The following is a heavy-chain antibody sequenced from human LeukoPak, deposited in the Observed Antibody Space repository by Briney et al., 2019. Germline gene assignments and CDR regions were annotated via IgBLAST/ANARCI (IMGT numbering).Heavy chain of an antibody. CDR3: ASGYDFS. CDR2: ISWNSGST. CDR1: GFTFDDYA. D-gene: IGHD5-12*01. J-gene: IGHJ5*02. V-gene: IGHV3-9*01. Sequence: GGSLRLSCAASGFTFDDYAMHWVRQAPGKGLEWVSGISWNSGSTYYADSVKGRFTISRDNSKNTLYLQMNSLRAEDTAVYYCASGYDFSWGQGTLVTVSS.